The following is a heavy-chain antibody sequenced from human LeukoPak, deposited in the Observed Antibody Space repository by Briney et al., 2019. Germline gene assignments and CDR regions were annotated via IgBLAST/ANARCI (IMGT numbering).Heavy chain of an antibody. D-gene: IGHD6-19*01. CDR2: IYHSGST. CDR1: GGSISSGGYS. V-gene: IGHV4-30-2*01. J-gene: IGHJ5*02. Sequence: SETLSLTCAVSGGSISSGGYSWSWIRQPPGKGLEWIGYIYHSGSTYYNPSLKSRVTISVDRSKNQFSLKLSSVTAADTAVYYCARASQWLGSRWFDPWGQGTLVTVSS. CDR3: ARASQWLGSRWFDP.